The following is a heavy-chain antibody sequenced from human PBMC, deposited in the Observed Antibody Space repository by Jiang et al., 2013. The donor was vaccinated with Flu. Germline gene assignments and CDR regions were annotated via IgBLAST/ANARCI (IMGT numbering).Heavy chain of an antibody. CDR3: ARWGHPYNYYGSGSYIDY. CDR2: INAGNGNT. CDR1: GYTFTSYA. Sequence: SGAEVKKPGATVKVSCKASGYTFTSYAMHWVRQAPGQRLEWMGWINAGNGNTKYSQKFQGRVTITRDTSASTAYMELSSLRSEDTAVYYCARWGHPYNYYGSGSYIDYWGQGTLVTVSS. J-gene: IGHJ4*02. D-gene: IGHD3-10*01. V-gene: IGHV1-3*01.